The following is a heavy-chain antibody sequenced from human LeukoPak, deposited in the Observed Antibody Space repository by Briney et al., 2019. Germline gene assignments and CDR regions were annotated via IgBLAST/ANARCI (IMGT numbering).Heavy chain of an antibody. CDR2: IYHSGST. Sequence: PSETLSLTCDVYGGSISSGGYSWSWIRQPPRKGLEWIGYIYHSGSTYYNPSLKSRVTISVDRSKNQFSLKLSSVTAADTAVYYCARRSGSYPRGYNWFDPWGQGTLVTVSS. CDR3: ARRSGSYPRGYNWFDP. D-gene: IGHD3-10*01. CDR1: GGSISSGGYS. J-gene: IGHJ5*02. V-gene: IGHV4-30-2*01.